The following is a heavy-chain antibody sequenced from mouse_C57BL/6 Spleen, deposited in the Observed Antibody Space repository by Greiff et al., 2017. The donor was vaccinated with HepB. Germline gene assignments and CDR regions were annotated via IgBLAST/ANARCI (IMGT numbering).Heavy chain of an antibody. CDR3: ARKELGSYYYAMDY. D-gene: IGHD4-1*01. J-gene: IGHJ4*01. CDR1: GYTFTSYG. CDR2: IYPRSGNT. V-gene: IGHV1-81*01. Sequence: QVHVKQSGAELARPGASVKLSCKASGYTFTSYGISWVKQRTGQGLEWIGEIYPRSGNTYYNEKFKGKATLTADKSSSTAYMELRSLTSEDSAVYFCARKELGSYYYAMDYWGQGTSVTVSS.